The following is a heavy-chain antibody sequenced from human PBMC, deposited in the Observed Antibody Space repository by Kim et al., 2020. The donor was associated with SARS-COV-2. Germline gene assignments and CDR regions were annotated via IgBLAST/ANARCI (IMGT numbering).Heavy chain of an antibody. Sequence: SETLSLTCTVSGGSISSSSYYWGWIRQPPGKGLEWIGSIYYSGSTYYNPSLKSRVTISVDTSKNQFSLKLSSVTAADTAVYYCARHSAARRSYYFDYWGQGTLVTVSS. CDR2: IYYSGST. CDR3: ARHSAARRSYYFDY. J-gene: IGHJ4*02. V-gene: IGHV4-39*01. CDR1: GGSISSSSYY. D-gene: IGHD6-6*01.